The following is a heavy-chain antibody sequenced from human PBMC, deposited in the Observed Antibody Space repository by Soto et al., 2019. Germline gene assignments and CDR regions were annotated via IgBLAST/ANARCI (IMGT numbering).Heavy chain of an antibody. Sequence: LTCTVSGGSISSGGYYWSWIRQHPGKGLEWIGYIYYSGSTYYNPSLKSRVTISVDTSKNQFSLKLSSVTAADTAVYYCARDAVPYYYDSSGYYYLGDGMDVWGQGTTVTVSS. J-gene: IGHJ6*02. CDR1: GGSISSGGYY. CDR3: ARDAVPYYYDSSGYYYLGDGMDV. CDR2: IYYSGST. D-gene: IGHD3-22*01. V-gene: IGHV4-31*03.